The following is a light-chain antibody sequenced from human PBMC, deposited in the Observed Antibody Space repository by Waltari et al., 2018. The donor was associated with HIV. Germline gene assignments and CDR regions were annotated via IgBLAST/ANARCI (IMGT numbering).Light chain of an antibody. V-gene: IGKV1-13*02. Sequence: AIQLTQSPSSLSASVGDRVTITCRASQGLRNALAWYQQKPGRPPKLLIYDASTLEGGVPSRFSGTMSGTDFNLTISNLQPEDSATYYCQQFRSYPRTFGQGATLGIK. CDR3: QQFRSYPRT. CDR2: DAS. J-gene: IGKJ2*01. CDR1: QGLRNA.